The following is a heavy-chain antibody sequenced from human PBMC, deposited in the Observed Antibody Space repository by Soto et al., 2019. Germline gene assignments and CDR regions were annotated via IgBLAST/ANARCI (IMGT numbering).Heavy chain of an antibody. CDR1: GFTFSSYS. V-gene: IGHV3-48*01. CDR2: ISSSSTTK. CDR3: ARDGCSGSNCLNWFDP. J-gene: IGHJ5*02. Sequence: EVQLVESGGGLVQPGGSLRLSCAASGFTFSSYSMNWVRQAPGKGLERVSYISSSSTTKYYAGSVKGRFTISRDNAKNSLYLQMSRLRAEDTAVYYCARDGCSGSNCLNWFDPWGQGTLVTVSS. D-gene: IGHD2-15*01.